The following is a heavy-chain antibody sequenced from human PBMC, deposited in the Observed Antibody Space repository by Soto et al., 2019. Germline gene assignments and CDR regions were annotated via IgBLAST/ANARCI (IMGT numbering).Heavy chain of an antibody. V-gene: IGHV3-21*01. D-gene: IGHD3-10*01. Sequence: GGSLRLSCAASGFTFSSYSMNWVRQAPGKGLEWVSSISSSSSYIYYADSVKGRFTISRDNAKNSLYLQMNSLRAEDTAVYYCARDPDFLPPWRFGEFTFDYWGQGTLVTVSS. CDR2: ISSSSSYI. CDR1: GFTFSSYS. CDR3: ARDPDFLPPWRFGEFTFDY. J-gene: IGHJ4*02.